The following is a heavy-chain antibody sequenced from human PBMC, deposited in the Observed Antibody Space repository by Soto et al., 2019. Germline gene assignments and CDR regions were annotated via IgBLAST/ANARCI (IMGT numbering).Heavy chain of an antibody. J-gene: IGHJ4*02. CDR1: GDSVSSNSAA. Sequence: SQTLSLTCVISGDSVSSNSAAWNWVRQSPSRGLEWLGRTYYRSKWYNDYAVSVRGRVTINPDTSKNQFSLLLNSVTPEDTAVYYCARAVRQAKGSRGFDYWGPGTLVTVSS. CDR3: ARAVRQAKGSRGFDY. V-gene: IGHV6-1*01. CDR2: TYYRSKWYN.